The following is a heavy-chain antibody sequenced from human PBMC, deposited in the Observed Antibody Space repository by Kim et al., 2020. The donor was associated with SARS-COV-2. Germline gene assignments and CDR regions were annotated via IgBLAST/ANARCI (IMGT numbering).Heavy chain of an antibody. CDR3: AKFGVYGDFDY. V-gene: IGHV3-23*01. CDR2: ISGSGGST. Sequence: GGSLRLSCATSGFIFSSYGMSWVRQAPGKGLEWVSTISGSGGSTYYADSVKGRFTISRDNSKNTLYLQMNSLRAEDTAVYYCAKFGVYGDFDYWGQGTLVTVSS. CDR1: GFIFSSYG. J-gene: IGHJ4*02. D-gene: IGHD4-17*01.